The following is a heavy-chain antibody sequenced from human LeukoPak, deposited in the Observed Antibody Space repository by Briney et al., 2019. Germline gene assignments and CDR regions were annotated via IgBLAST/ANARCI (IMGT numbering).Heavy chain of an antibody. CDR2: ISSDSSYI. Sequence: RSGGSLRLSCAASGFNFNTYTMNWVRQAPGKGLEWVSSISSDSSYIYYADAVHGRFTVSRDNAKYSLYLQMNSLRAEDTAVYYCAKDPSGYWGQGTLVTVSS. CDR1: GFNFNTYT. V-gene: IGHV3-21*04. J-gene: IGHJ4*02. CDR3: AKDPSGY.